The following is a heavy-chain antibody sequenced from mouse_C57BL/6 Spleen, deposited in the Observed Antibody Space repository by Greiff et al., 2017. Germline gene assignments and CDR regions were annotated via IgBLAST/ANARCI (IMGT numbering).Heavy chain of an antibody. V-gene: IGHV1-53*01. CDR1: GYTFTSYW. Sequence: VQLQQPGPELVKPGASVKLSCKASGYTFTSYWMHWVKQRPGQGLEWIGNINPSNGGTNYNEKFKGKATLTVDKSSRPAYMQLSSLTSEDSAVYYCARDEGWYVDVWGTGTTVTVSS. J-gene: IGHJ1*03. CDR2: INPSNGGT. CDR3: ARDEGWYVDV.